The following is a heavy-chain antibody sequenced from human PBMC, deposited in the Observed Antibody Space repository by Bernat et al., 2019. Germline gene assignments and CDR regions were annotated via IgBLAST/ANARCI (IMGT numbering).Heavy chain of an antibody. V-gene: IGHV3-21*01. Sequence: EVQLVESGGGLVKPGGSLRLSCAASGFTFSSYSMNWVRQAPGKGLEWVSSISSSSSYIYYADSVKGRFTISRDNAKNSLYLQMNSLRAEDTAVNYCARDPYGDYVFDPWGQGTLVTVSS. J-gene: IGHJ5*02. CDR1: GFTFSSYS. CDR3: ARDPYGDYVFDP. CDR2: ISSSSSYI. D-gene: IGHD4-17*01.